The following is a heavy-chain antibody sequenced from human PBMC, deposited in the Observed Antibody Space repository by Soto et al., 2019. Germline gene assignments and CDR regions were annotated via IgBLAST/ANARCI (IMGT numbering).Heavy chain of an antibody. Sequence: EVQLLESGGGLVQPGGSLRLSCAASGFTFNNYAMTWVRQAPGKGLEWVSAISGGGDTTSYADSVKGRFTVSRDGSKNTLYLQMSSLRAEETALYYCAKGRGGSGSRTPRVDFWGQGTLVTVS. D-gene: IGHD3-10*01. CDR1: GFTFNNYA. CDR3: AKGRGGSGSRTPRVDF. J-gene: IGHJ4*02. CDR2: ISGGGDTT. V-gene: IGHV3-23*01.